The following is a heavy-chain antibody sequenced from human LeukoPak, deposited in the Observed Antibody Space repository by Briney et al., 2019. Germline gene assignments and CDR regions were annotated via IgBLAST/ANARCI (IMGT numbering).Heavy chain of an antibody. J-gene: IGHJ4*02. D-gene: IGHD3-10*01. CDR3: ARDSSMLRGPLVIYYFDF. CDR2: ISGGGDAT. Sequence: GGSLRLSCAASDFSFITYAMSWVGQAPGKGLEWVSPISGGGDATYYADSVKGRFTISRDNSKNTLYLQMNSLRVEDTAVYYCARDSSMLRGPLVIYYFDFWGQGTLVTVSS. CDR1: DFSFITYA. V-gene: IGHV3-23*01.